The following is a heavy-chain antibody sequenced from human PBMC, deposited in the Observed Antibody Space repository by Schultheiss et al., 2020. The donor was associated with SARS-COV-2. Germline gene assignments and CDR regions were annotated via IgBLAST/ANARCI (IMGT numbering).Heavy chain of an antibody. V-gene: IGHV1-69*01. J-gene: IGHJ6*02. CDR3: AAETTVTTYGMDV. D-gene: IGHD4-11*01. Sequence: GGSLRLSCKASGGSFSSYAISWMRQAPGQGLEWMGGIIPIFGTVNHAQKFQGRVTITADESTSTAYMELSSLRSEDTAVYYCAAETTVTTYGMDVWGQGTTVTVSS. CDR1: GGSFSSYA. CDR2: IIPIFGTV.